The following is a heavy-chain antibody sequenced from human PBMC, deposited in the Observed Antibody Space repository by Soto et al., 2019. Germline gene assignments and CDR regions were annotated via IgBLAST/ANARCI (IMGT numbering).Heavy chain of an antibody. V-gene: IGHV4-59*08. Sequence: PSETLSLTCTVSGGSISSYYWSWIRQPPGKGLEWIGYIYYSGSTNYNPSLKSRVTISVDTSKNQFSLKLSSVTAADTAVYYCARRGNAAAAINFDYWGQGTLVTVSS. D-gene: IGHD2-2*01. CDR3: ARRGNAAAAINFDY. J-gene: IGHJ4*02. CDR2: IYYSGST. CDR1: GGSISSYY.